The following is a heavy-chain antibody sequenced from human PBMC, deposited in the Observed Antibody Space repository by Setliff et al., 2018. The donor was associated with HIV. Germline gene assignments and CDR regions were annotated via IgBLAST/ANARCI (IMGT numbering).Heavy chain of an antibody. CDR1: GGSISSGSYH. CDR2: IYTGGST. Sequence: SETLSLTCTVSGGSISSGSYHWSWIRQSAGKGLEWIGRIYTGGSTNYNPSLKSRVTISVDTSKNHFSLNLSSVTAADTAVYYCARDGRWSSGWFDPWGQGILVTVSS. D-gene: IGHD2-15*01. CDR3: ARDGRWSSGWFDP. J-gene: IGHJ5*02. V-gene: IGHV4-61*02.